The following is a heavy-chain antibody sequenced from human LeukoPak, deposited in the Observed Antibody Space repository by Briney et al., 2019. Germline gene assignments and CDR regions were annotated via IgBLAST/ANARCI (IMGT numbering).Heavy chain of an antibody. V-gene: IGHV3-48*02. J-gene: IGHJ3*01. D-gene: IGHD3-22*01. CDR2: ITSNSNDK. CDR1: GFIFKTYC. CDR3: ARYYDRSGFYRDAFDL. Sequence: GGSLRLSCAASGFIFKTYCMSWVRQAPGKGLEWLSYITSNSNDKYYADSVKGRFTISRDNAKDSLHLQMDRLRDEDTAVYYCARYYDRSGFYRDAFDLWGQGTMVTVSS.